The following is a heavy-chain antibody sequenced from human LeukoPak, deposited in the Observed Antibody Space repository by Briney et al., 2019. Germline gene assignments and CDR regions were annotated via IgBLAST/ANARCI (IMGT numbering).Heavy chain of an antibody. D-gene: IGHD6-13*01. J-gene: IGHJ4*02. CDR3: ARDDPGIAAAGRSWRMDY. CDR2: ISAYNGNT. V-gene: IGHV1-18*01. CDR1: GYTFTSYG. Sequence: ASVKVSCKASGYTFTSYGISWVRQAPGQGLEWMGWISAYNGNTNYAQKLQGRVTMTTDTSTSTAYMELRSLRSDDTAVYYCARDDPGIAAAGRSWRMDYWGQGTLVTVSS.